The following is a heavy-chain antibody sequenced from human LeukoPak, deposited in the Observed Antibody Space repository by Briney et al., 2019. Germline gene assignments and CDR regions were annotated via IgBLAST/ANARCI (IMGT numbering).Heavy chain of an antibody. Sequence: GGSLRLSCAASGFTFSSYAMHWVRQAPGKGLEWVAVISYDGSNKYYADSVKGRFTISRDNSKNTLYLQMNSLRAEDTAVYYCARGDSGYDPPHDYWGQGTLVTVSS. J-gene: IGHJ4*02. V-gene: IGHV3-30-3*01. CDR3: ARGDSGYDPPHDY. CDR1: GFTFSSYA. CDR2: ISYDGSNK. D-gene: IGHD5-12*01.